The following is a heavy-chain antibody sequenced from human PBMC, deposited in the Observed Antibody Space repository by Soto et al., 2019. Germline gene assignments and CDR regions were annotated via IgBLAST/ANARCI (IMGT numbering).Heavy chain of an antibody. CDR2: INAGNGNT. D-gene: IGHD3-3*01. J-gene: IGHJ3*02. CDR1: GYTFTSYA. V-gene: IGHV1-3*01. Sequence: ASVKVSCKASGYTFTSYAMHWVRQAPGQRLEWMGWINAGNGNTKYSQKFQGRVTITRDTSASTAYMELSSLRSEDTAVYYCARDISVDDFWSGSHGAFDIWGQWTMVTVSS. CDR3: ARDISVDDFWSGSHGAFDI.